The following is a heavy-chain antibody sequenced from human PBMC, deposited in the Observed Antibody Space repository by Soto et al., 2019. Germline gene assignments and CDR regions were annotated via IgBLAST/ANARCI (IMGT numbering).Heavy chain of an antibody. Sequence: SETLSLTCSVTGASICNGGYFWSWIRQAPGKGLEWIGHIHNSGSPYNNPSLKRRGTISADTSMSQFSLALTFRTAADTAMYYCARRPCTQKVASCGQGNLV. J-gene: IGHJ4*02. CDR1: GASICNGGYF. V-gene: IGHV4-30-4*01. CDR2: IHNSGSP. CDR3: ARRPCTQKVAS.